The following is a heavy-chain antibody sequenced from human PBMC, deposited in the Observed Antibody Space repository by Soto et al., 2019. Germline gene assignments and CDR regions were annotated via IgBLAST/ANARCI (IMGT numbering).Heavy chain of an antibody. V-gene: IGHV3-48*04. Sequence: GGSLRLSCAASGFTFSSYSMNWVRQAPGSGPEWVSHISSSSNSIYYADSVKGRFTISRDNAKNTLYLQMNSLRAEDTAVYYCARPDDDFWCGGDFWGQGTLVTVSS. D-gene: IGHD3-3*01. CDR1: GFTFSSYS. CDR2: ISSSSNSI. CDR3: ARPDDDFWCGGDF. J-gene: IGHJ4*02.